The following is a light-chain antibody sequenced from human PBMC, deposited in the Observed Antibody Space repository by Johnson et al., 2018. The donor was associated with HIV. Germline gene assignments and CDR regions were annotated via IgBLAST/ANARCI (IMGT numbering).Light chain of an antibody. Sequence: QSVLTQPPSVSAAPGQRVTISCSGNNSNIGYNSVSWYQQVPGTAPKFLIYENKKRPSGIADRFSASKSGTSATLDITGLQTGDEADYYCGAWDSGLTAHFVFGSGT. V-gene: IGLV1-51*02. J-gene: IGLJ1*01. CDR3: GAWDSGLTAHFV. CDR2: ENK. CDR1: NSNIGYNS.